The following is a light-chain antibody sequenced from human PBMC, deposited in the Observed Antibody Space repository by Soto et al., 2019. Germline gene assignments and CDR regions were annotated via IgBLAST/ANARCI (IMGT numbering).Light chain of an antibody. J-gene: IGLJ1*01. CDR2: GVT. CDR3: SSYTSGSSHYV. Sequence: QSALTQPASVSGSPGQSITISCTGTSSDVGAYYSVSWYQHHPGKAPKLIIYGVTNRPSGVSNRFSGSKSGNTASLTISGLQAEDEADYHCSSYTSGSSHYVFGTGTKLTDL. V-gene: IGLV2-14*01. CDR1: SSDVGAYYS.